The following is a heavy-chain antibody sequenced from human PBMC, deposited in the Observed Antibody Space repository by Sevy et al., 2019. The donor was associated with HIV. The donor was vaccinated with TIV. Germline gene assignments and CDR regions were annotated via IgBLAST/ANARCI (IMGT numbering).Heavy chain of an antibody. Sequence: SETLSLTCTVSGGSISSYYWSWIRQPAGKGLEWIGRIYTCGSTNYNPSLKSRVTMSVDTSKNQFSLKLSSVTAADTAVYYCARDGYGDYGLPYYYGYGMDVWGQGTTVTVSS. V-gene: IGHV4-4*07. CDR2: IYTCGST. CDR1: GGSISSYY. CDR3: ARDGYGDYGLPYYYGYGMDV. J-gene: IGHJ6*02. D-gene: IGHD4-17*01.